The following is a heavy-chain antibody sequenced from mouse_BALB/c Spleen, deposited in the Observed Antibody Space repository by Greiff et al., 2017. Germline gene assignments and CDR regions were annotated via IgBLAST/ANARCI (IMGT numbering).Heavy chain of an antibody. CDR2: SRNKANDYTT. V-gene: IGHV7-1*02. Sequence: EVKVVESGGGLVQPGGSLRLSCATSGFTFSDFYMEWVRQPPGKRLEWIAASRNKANDYTTEYSASVKGRFIVSRDTSQSILYLQMNALRAEDTAIYYCARDHYDGGYFDVWGAGTTVTVSS. CDR1: GFTFSDFY. D-gene: IGHD1-2*01. CDR3: ARDHYDGGYFDV. J-gene: IGHJ1*01.